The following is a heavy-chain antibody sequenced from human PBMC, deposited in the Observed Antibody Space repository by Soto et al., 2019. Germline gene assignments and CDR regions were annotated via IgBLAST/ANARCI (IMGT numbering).Heavy chain of an antibody. CDR1: GFTFSSYS. J-gene: IGHJ4*02. CDR3: AREGYCSGGSCYSDY. Sequence: ESGGGLVKPGGSLRLSCAASGFTFSSYSMNWVRQAPGKGLEWVSSISSSSSYIYYADSVKGRFTISRDNAKNSLYLQMNSLRAEDTAVYYCAREGYCSGGSCYSDYWGQGTLVTVSS. D-gene: IGHD2-15*01. CDR2: ISSSSSYI. V-gene: IGHV3-21*01.